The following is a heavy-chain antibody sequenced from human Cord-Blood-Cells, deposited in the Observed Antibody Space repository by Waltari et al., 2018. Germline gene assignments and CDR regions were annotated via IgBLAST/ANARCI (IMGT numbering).Heavy chain of an antibody. J-gene: IGHJ6*03. CDR1: GGTFSSYP. Sequence: QMQLVQSGAEVKKPGSSVKVSCKASGGTFSSYPIRWVRQAPGTGLEWMGGIIPILGIANYAQKFQGRVTITADKSTSTAYMELSSLRSEDTAVYYCARDSRGPAGYYYYYMDVWGKGTMVTVSS. D-gene: IGHD2-2*01. V-gene: IGHV1-69*09. CDR3: ARDSRGPAGYYYYYMDV. CDR2: IIPILGIA.